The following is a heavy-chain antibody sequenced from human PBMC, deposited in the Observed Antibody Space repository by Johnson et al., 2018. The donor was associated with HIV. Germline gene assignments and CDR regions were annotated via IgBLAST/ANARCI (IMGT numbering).Heavy chain of an antibody. Sequence: QEQLVESGGGVVQPGRSLRLSCAASGFTFSSYGMHWVRQAPGKGLEWVAVIWYDGSNKYYADSVKGRFTISRDTSENTLHVQMNSLRREGTVVSYCARGHCSGAVWLDDGVDIWGQGTVAIVSS. CDR3: ARGHCSGAVWLDDGVDI. D-gene: IGHD2-15*01. CDR1: GFTFSSYG. CDR2: IWYDGSNK. V-gene: IGHV3-33*01. J-gene: IGHJ3*02.